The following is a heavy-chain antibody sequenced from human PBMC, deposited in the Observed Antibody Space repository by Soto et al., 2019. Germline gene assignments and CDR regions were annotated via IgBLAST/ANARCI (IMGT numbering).Heavy chain of an antibody. D-gene: IGHD4-17*01. Sequence: QVQLQESGPGLVKPSQTLSLTCTVSGGSISSGGYYWSWIRQHPGKGLEWIGYIYYSGSTYYNPSLKSRVTIAVDTSKNQFSLKLSSVTAADTAVYYCARGLRWPYDAFDIWGQGTMVTVSS. J-gene: IGHJ3*02. V-gene: IGHV4-31*03. CDR2: IYYSGST. CDR3: ARGLRWPYDAFDI. CDR1: GGSISSGGYY.